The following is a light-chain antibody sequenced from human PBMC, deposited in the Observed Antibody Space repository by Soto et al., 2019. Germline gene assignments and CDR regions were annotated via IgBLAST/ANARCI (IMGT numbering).Light chain of an antibody. Sequence: EIVMTQSPATLSVSPGERATLSCRAGQSISRNLAWYQERPGQAPRLLIYGASTRATGVPDRFGGSGSGTDFTLTISSLQSDDVAVYYCQQYHKLPPANTFGQGTKLEIK. V-gene: IGKV3-15*01. CDR3: QQYHKLPPANT. CDR1: QSISRN. CDR2: GAS. J-gene: IGKJ2*01.